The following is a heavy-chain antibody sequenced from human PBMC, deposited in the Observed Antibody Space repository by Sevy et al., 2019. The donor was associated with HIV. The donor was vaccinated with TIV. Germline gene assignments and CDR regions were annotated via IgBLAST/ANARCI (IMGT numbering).Heavy chain of an antibody. CDR3: AKLLTKWSDCFDS. CDR2: ILYDGSNQ. D-gene: IGHD2-15*01. CDR1: GFTFSSYA. V-gene: IGHV3-30*02. Sequence: GGSLRLSCEASGFTFSSYAMHWVRQAPGKGLEWVALILYDGSNQYYVDSVKGRFTISRDNSKNTVYLQMNSLTAEDTAVYYCAKLLTKWSDCFDSWGQGTPVTVSS. J-gene: IGHJ4*02.